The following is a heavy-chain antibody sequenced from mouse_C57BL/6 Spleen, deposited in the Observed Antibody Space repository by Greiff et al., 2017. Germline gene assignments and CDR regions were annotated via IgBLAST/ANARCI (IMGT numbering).Heavy chain of an antibody. CDR2: ISYDGSN. V-gene: IGHV3-6*01. CDR1: CYSITSGYY. Sequence: VQLKQSGPGLVQSSRSLSLTSPVTCYSITSGYYWNWIRQFPGNKLEWMGYISYDGSNNYNPSLKNRISITRDTSKNQFFLKLNSVTTEDTAIYYCARDAFIYAMAYRGQGTSFTVSS. D-gene: IGHD1-1*01. J-gene: IGHJ4*01. CDR3: ARDAFIYAMAY.